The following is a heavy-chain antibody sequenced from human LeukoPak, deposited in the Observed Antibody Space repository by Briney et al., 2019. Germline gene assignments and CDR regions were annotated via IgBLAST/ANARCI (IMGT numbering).Heavy chain of an antibody. D-gene: IGHD4-17*01. CDR3: ARDRMTTVTNDAFDI. J-gene: IGHJ3*02. V-gene: IGHV3-11*04. CDR2: IGSSGTTI. CDR1: GFTFSDYY. Sequence: GGSLRLSCAASGFTFSDYYMSWIRQAPGKGLEWVSYIGSSGTTIYYAVSVKGRFTISRDNAKNSLFLQMNSLRAEDTAVYYCARDRMTTVTNDAFDIWGQGTMVTVSS.